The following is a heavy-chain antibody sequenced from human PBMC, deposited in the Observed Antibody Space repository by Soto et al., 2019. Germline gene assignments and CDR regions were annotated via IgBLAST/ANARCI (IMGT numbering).Heavy chain of an antibody. CDR1: GFTFSSYA. Sequence: EVQLLESGGGLAQPGGSLRLSCAASGFTFSSYAMSWVRQAPGKGLEWVSGISGSGGATYYADSVKGRFTISRDNSKNTLYLQMNSLRAEDTAVYDCSRDRYCSGGSCYSEWAFDIWGQGTMVTVSS. D-gene: IGHD2-15*01. CDR3: SRDRYCSGGSCYSEWAFDI. CDR2: ISGSGGAT. V-gene: IGHV3-23*01. J-gene: IGHJ3*02.